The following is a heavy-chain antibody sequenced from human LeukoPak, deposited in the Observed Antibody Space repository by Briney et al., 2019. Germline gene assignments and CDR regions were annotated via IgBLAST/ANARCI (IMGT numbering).Heavy chain of an antibody. Sequence: ASVKVSCKASGYTFTNYYMHWVRQAPGQGLEWMGIINPSGGSTSYAQKFQGRVTMTRDTSTSTVYMELSSLRSEDTAVYYCARATLLRYVLDYWGQGTLVTVSS. J-gene: IGHJ4*02. V-gene: IGHV1-46*01. CDR1: GYTFTNYY. CDR2: INPSGGST. D-gene: IGHD2-15*01. CDR3: ARATLLRYVLDY.